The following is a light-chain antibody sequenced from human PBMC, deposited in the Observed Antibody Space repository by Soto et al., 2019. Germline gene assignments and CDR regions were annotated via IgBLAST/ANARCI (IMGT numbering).Light chain of an antibody. CDR3: QQWDRTPYT. V-gene: IGKV1-39*01. Sequence: DIQMTQSPSSLSASVGDRVTITCRASQSISNYLNWYQQKPGRAPKLLIYAASSLQSGVPSRFSGSESGTDFTRPIASLQPEDFATNHCQQWDRTPYTFGQGPKLEIK. CDR2: AAS. J-gene: IGKJ2*01. CDR1: QSISNY.